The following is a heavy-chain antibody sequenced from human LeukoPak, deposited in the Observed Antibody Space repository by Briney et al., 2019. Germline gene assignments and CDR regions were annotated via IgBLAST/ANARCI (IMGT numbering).Heavy chain of an antibody. CDR2: ISYDGSNK. V-gene: IGHV3-30-3*01. CDR1: GFTFSSYA. CDR3: AREKTYTGIVGATSYYFDY. J-gene: IGHJ4*02. D-gene: IGHD1-26*01. Sequence: GGSLRLSCAASGFTFSSYAMHWVRQAPGKGLEWVAVISYDGSNKYYADSVKGRFTISRDNSKNTLYLQVNSLRAEDTAVYYCAREKTYTGIVGATSYYFDYWGQGTLVTVSS.